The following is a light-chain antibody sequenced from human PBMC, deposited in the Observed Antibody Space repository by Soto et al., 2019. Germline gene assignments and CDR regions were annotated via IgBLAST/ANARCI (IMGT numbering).Light chain of an antibody. CDR3: ASHTTSGTRV. CDR2: DVY. Sequence: QSALTQPASVSGSPGQSITISCTGTSSDVGAYDYVSWYQQHPGKPPQLVIYDVYNRPSGVSDRFSGSKSGNTASLTISGLLGEDESDYYCASHTTSGTRVFGGGTKLTVL. V-gene: IGLV2-14*03. CDR1: SSDVGAYDY. J-gene: IGLJ3*02.